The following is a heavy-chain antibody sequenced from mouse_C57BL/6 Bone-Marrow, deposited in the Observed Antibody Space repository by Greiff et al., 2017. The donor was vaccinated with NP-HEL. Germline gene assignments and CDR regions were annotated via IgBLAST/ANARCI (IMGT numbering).Heavy chain of an antibody. D-gene: IGHD2-3*01. V-gene: IGHV1-69*01. J-gene: IGHJ1*03. CDR1: GYTFTSYW. CDR2: IDPSDSYT. CDR3: ARSDGYYSRGYFDV. Sequence: QVQLQQPGAELVMPGASVKLSCKASGYTFTSYWMHWVKQRPGQGLEWIGEIDPSDSYTNYNQKFKGKSTFTVDKSSRPAYMQLRSRTSLDSAVYDGARSDGYYSRGYFDVGGTGTTVTVSS.